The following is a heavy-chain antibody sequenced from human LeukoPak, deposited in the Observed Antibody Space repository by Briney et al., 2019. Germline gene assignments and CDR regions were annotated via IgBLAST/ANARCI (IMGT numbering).Heavy chain of an antibody. D-gene: IGHD6-13*01. CDR2: IYYSGST. Sequence: SETLSLTCTVSGGSISSSSYYWGWIRQPPGKGLEWIGSIYYSGSTYYNPSLKRRVTISVDTSKNQFSLKLSSVTAADSAVYYCARHLLVGAAAGCMYNWFDPWGQGTLVTVSS. J-gene: IGHJ5*02. CDR3: ARHLLVGAAAGCMYNWFDP. V-gene: IGHV4-39*01. CDR1: GGSISSSSYY.